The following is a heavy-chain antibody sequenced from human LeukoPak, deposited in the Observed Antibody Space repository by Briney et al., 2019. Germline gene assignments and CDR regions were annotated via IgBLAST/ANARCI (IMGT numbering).Heavy chain of an antibody. D-gene: IGHD3-22*01. J-gene: IGHJ3*01. CDR2: IYSGGTI. CDR1: GFSVMTNY. V-gene: IGHV3-53*01. CDR3: VRAVHFLFYSDSSGYYGDAFDV. Sequence: GGSLRLSCAASGFSVMTNYMSWVRQAPGKGLEWVSVIYSGGTIRYADSVKGRFTISRDNSRDTLHLQMNSLRVDDTAVYYCVRAVHFLFYSDSSGYYGDAFDVWGQGTVVTVSS.